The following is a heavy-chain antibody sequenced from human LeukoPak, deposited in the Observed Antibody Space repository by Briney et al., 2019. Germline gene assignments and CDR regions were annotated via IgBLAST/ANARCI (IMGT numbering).Heavy chain of an antibody. J-gene: IGHJ5*02. Sequence: ASVKVSCKASGGTFSSYAISWVRQAPGQGLEWMGGIIPIFGTANYAQKFQGRVTITADKSTSTAYMELSSLRSEDTAVYYCARADGYSSGLTSHTHNWFDPWGQGTLVTVSS. CDR1: GGTFSSYA. CDR2: IIPIFGTA. D-gene: IGHD6-19*01. V-gene: IGHV1-69*06. CDR3: ARADGYSSGLTSHTHNWFDP.